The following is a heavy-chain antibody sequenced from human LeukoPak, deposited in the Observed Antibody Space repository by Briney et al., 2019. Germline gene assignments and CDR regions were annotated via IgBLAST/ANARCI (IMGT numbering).Heavy chain of an antibody. J-gene: IGHJ4*02. V-gene: IGHV4-31*03. CDR3: ASQSFIAAVNPVDY. D-gene: IGHD6-13*01. CDR2: IYYSGST. CDR1: GGSISSGGYY. Sequence: SETLSLTCTVSGGSISSGGYYWSWIRQHPGKGLEWIGYIYYSGSTYYNPSLKSRVTISVDTSKNQFSLKLSSVTAADTAVYYCASQSFIAAVNPVDYWGQGTLVTVSS.